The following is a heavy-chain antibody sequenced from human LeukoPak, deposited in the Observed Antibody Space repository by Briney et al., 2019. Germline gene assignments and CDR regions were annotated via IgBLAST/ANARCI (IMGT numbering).Heavy chain of an antibody. Sequence: GASVKVSCKASGYSFTNYDINWVRQATGQGLEWMGWMNPNSGITAYAQKFQGRVTITRNTSISTAYMELSSLRSEDTAVYYCATGGRWELPRPYAFEIWGQGTMVTVSS. J-gene: IGHJ3*02. CDR3: ATGGRWELPRPYAFEI. CDR2: MNPNSGIT. D-gene: IGHD1-26*01. CDR1: GYSFTNYD. V-gene: IGHV1-8*03.